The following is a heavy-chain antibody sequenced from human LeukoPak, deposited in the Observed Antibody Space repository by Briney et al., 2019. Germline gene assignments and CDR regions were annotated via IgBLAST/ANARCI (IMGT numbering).Heavy chain of an antibody. D-gene: IGHD5-12*01. CDR3: ARVGYSGYGVFDY. Sequence: PGGSLRLSCAASGFTFSSYSMNWVRQAPGKGLEWVSSISSSSSYIYYADSVEGRFTISRDNAKNSLYLQMNSLRAEDTAVYYCARVGYSGYGVFDYWGQGTLVTVSS. V-gene: IGHV3-21*01. CDR2: ISSSSSYI. CDR1: GFTFSSYS. J-gene: IGHJ4*02.